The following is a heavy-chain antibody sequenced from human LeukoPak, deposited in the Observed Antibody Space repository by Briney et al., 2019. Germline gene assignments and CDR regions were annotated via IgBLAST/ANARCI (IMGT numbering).Heavy chain of an antibody. V-gene: IGHV4-59*08. CDR1: GESMSSDY. Sequence: PSPSLSLTCTVSGESMSSDYWSWIRQPPGKRLEWIGYIYGSGSTHYDPSLRSRVTISEDTSKNQFSLKLTSVTAADTAVYYCARNVGWYTHDTWGQGTLVTVSS. D-gene: IGHD6-19*01. J-gene: IGHJ5*02. CDR2: IYGSGST. CDR3: ARNVGWYTHDT.